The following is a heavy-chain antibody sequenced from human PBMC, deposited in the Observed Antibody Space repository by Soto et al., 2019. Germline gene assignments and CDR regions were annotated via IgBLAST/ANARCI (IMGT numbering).Heavy chain of an antibody. CDR3: ARFTSGFRTPSL. V-gene: IGHV4-31*03. CDR2: TYYSGST. CDR1: GGSISSGGYY. J-gene: IGHJ4*02. D-gene: IGHD2-15*01. Sequence: QVQLQESGPGLVKPSQTLSLTCTVSGGSISSGGYYWSWIRQHPGKGLEWIGYTYYSGSTYYNPSLKSRVNISVDTSKNQFSLKLRSVTAADTAVYYCARFTSGFRTPSLWGQGTLVTVSS.